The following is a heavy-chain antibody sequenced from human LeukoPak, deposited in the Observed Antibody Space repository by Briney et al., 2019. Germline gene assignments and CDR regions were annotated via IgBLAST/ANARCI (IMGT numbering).Heavy chain of an antibody. CDR1: GYSISSGYY. Sequence: SVTLSVTCSDSGYSISSGYYWGWIRHHPGKGLEWIGSIYHSGSTYYNPSIKSRVTISVDTSKNQFSLKLSSVTAADTAVYYCAGRDYYDSSGYYFDYYYMDVWGKGTTVTVSS. CDR3: AGRDYYDSSGYYFDYYYMDV. V-gene: IGHV4-38-2*01. D-gene: IGHD3-22*01. CDR2: IYHSGST. J-gene: IGHJ6*03.